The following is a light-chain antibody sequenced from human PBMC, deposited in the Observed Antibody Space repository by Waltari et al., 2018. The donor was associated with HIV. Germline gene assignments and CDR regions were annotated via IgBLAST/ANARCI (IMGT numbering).Light chain of an antibody. CDR1: QPISNS. CDR2: GTS. J-gene: IGKJ2*01. Sequence: DVHMTQSPSSLSASVGDRVTLTCRASQPISNSLAGYQQKPGKAPKPLVYGTSRLESGVPSRFSGSGSGTDYILTISSLQPEDFASYYCQQYYSIPNTFGQGTKLEIK. CDR3: QQYYSIPNT. V-gene: IGKV1-NL1*01.